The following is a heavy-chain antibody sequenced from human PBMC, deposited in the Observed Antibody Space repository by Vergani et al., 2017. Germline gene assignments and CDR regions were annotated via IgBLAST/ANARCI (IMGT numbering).Heavy chain of an antibody. Sequence: QVQLVESGGGVVQPGGSLRLSCAASGFTFNNYGMHWVRQAPGKGLEWVALIRMGGSNTYYAPSLKVRFSISRDNFQNSLYLQMNSLRSQDTDVYYFAKTLLSFSRASGDHYYYCGMDVWGQGTTVTVSS. CDR2: IRMGGSNT. J-gene: IGHJ6*02. V-gene: IGHV3-30*02. CDR3: AKTLLSFSRASGDHYYYCGMDV. D-gene: IGHD2-2*01. CDR1: GFTFNNYG.